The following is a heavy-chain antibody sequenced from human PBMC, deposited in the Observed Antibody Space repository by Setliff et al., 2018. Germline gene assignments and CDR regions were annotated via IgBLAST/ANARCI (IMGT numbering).Heavy chain of an antibody. CDR2: IYHSGKT. D-gene: IGHD6-19*01. J-gene: IGHJ6*02. V-gene: IGHV4-34*01. CDR1: GGPFSSYY. Sequence: SETLSLTCAVYGGPFSSYYWSWIRQPPGKGLEWIGSIYHSGKTYYNPSLKSRVTLSVDTSKNQFSLKLSSVTAADTAVYYCARLLAGTGGFFYYGVDVWGQGTTVTVSS. CDR3: ARLLAGTGGFFYYGVDV.